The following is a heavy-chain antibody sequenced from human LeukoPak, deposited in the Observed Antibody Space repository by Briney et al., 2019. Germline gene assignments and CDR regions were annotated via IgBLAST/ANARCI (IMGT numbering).Heavy chain of an antibody. V-gene: IGHV3-23*01. J-gene: IGHJ4*02. Sequence: PGGSLRLSCAASGFTFSSYAMSWVRQAPGKGLEWVSAISGSGGSTYYADSVKGRFTISRDNSKNTLYLQMNSLRAEDTAVYYCARIMTDTAMATGDYWGQGTLVTVSS. CDR1: GFTFSSYA. CDR2: ISGSGGST. D-gene: IGHD5-18*01. CDR3: ARIMTDTAMATGDY.